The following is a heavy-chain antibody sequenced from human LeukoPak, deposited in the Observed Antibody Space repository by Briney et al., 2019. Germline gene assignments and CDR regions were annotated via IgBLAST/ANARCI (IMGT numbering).Heavy chain of an antibody. CDR2: ISYDGSNK. J-gene: IGHJ4*02. CDR3: ARSRDGYMPN. Sequence: GGSLRLSCVASGFPFSSYWMTWVRQAPGKGLEWVAVISYDGSNKYYADSVKGRFTISRDNSKNTLYLQMNSLRAEDTAVYYCARSRDGYMPNWGQGTLVTVSS. D-gene: IGHD5-24*01. V-gene: IGHV3-30*03. CDR1: GFPFSSYW.